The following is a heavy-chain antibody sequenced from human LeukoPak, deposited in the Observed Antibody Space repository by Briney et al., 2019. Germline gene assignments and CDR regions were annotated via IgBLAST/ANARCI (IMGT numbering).Heavy chain of an antibody. CDR1: GYTFTSCG. J-gene: IGHJ4*02. CDR2: ISTYNGNT. V-gene: IGHV1-18*01. Sequence: ASVKVSCEASGYTFTSCGISWVRHAPGQGLEWMGWISTYNGNTNYAQKLRGRVTMTTDTSTSTAYMELRSLRSDNTAVYYCARDQAYCSIITCPFDYWGQGTLVTVSS. D-gene: IGHD2-2*01. CDR3: ARDQAYCSIITCPFDY.